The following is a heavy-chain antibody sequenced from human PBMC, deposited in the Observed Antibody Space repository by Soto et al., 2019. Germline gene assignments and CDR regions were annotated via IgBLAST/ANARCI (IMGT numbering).Heavy chain of an antibody. J-gene: IGHJ4*02. CDR2: ISSSSSTI. D-gene: IGHD5-12*01. CDR1: GFTFSSYS. V-gene: IGHV3-48*01. Sequence: GGSLRLSCAASGFTFSSYSMNWVRQAPGKGLEWVSYISSSSSTIYYADSVKGRFTISRDNAKNSLYLQMNSLRAEDTAVYYCARENNGGGYDEFFDYWGQGTLVTVSS. CDR3: ARENNGGGYDEFFDY.